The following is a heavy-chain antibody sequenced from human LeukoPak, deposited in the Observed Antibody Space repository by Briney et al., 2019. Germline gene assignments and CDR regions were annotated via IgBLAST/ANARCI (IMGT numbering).Heavy chain of an antibody. CDR1: GFIFSSFW. CDR3: VRDLPDY. J-gene: IGHJ4*02. CDR2: IKEDGSKT. V-gene: IGHV3-7*01. Sequence: GGSQRLSCAASGFIFSSFWMGWVRQAPGKGLEWVANIKEDGSKTFYVDSVKGRFTISRDNAKNSLYLQMNSLKAEDTAVYYCVRDLPDYWGQGTLVAVSS.